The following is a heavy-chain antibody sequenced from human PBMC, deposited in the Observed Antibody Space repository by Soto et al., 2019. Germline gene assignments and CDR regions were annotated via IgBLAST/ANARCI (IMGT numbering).Heavy chain of an antibody. J-gene: IGHJ4*02. CDR2: ISSSGSYR. V-gene: IGHV3-21*01. Sequence: EVQLVESGGGLVKPGGSLRLSCAASGFTFSSYSMNWVRQAPGKGLEWVSSISSSGSYRYYADSVKGRFTISRDNAKNSLYLPMNSLTVEDTTVDYCARVGIVATTYFDYWGQGILVTVSS. D-gene: IGHD5-12*01. CDR1: GFTFSSYS. CDR3: ARVGIVATTYFDY.